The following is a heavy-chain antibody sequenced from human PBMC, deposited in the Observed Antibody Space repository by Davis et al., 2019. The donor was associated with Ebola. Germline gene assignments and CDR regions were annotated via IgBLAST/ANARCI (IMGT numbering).Heavy chain of an antibody. CDR1: GYTFSRYW. Sequence: GGSLRLSCKGSGYTFSRYWIGWVRQLPGKGLEWMGIIYPGDSDTRYSPSFQGQVTISVDKSISTAYLQWSSLKASDTAMYYCARPSITGTADAFDIWGQGTMVTVSS. D-gene: IGHD1-20*01. CDR2: IYPGDSDT. J-gene: IGHJ3*02. V-gene: IGHV5-51*01. CDR3: ARPSITGTADAFDI.